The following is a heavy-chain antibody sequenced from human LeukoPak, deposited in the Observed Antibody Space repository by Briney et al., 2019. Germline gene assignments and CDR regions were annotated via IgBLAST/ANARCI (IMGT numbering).Heavy chain of an antibody. CDR2: ISSGGYT. CDR3: ARPPIRWSDH. Sequence: PGGSLRLSCAASGFTFNTYGMSWVRQAPGKGLEWVSGISSGGYTYYADSVKGRFTISRDNSRNTLYLEMSSLRAEDTAVYYCARPPIRWSDHWGQGTLVTVSS. D-gene: IGHD1-1*01. J-gene: IGHJ4*02. V-gene: IGHV3-23*01. CDR1: GFTFNTYG.